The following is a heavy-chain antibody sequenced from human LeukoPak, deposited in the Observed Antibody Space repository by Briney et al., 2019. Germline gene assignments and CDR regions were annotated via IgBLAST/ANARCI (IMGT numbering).Heavy chain of an antibody. J-gene: IGHJ4*02. CDR1: GFTFSSYG. CDR2: IWYDGSNK. V-gene: IGHV3-33*01. Sequence: GGSLRLSCAASGFTFSSYGMHWVRQAPGKGLEWVAVIWYDGSNKYYADSVKGRFTISRDNSKNTLFPQMNSLRAEDTAVYYCARDQGYDSSGPDYWGQGTLVTVSS. CDR3: ARDQGYDSSGPDY. D-gene: IGHD3-22*01.